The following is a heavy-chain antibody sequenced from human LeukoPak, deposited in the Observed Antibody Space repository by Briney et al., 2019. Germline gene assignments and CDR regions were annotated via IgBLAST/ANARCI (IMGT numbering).Heavy chain of an antibody. J-gene: IGHJ4*02. D-gene: IGHD2/OR15-2a*01. CDR3: AETRGNNQSKYRKDDYFDY. Sequence: GGSLRLSCAASGFTFSSYAMSWVRQAPGKGLEWVSAVSGSGGSTYYADSVKGRFTISRDNSKNTLYLQMNSLRAEDTAVYYCAETRGNNQSKYRKDDYFDYWGQGTLVTVSS. CDR2: VSGSGGST. V-gene: IGHV3-23*01. CDR1: GFTFSSYA.